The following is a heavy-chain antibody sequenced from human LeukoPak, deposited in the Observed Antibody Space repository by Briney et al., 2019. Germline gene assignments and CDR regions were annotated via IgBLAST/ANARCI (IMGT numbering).Heavy chain of an antibody. V-gene: IGHV3-74*01. CDR3: ARDSPNYCSGGSCYSGNYYGMDV. CDR1: GFTFSSYW. D-gene: IGHD2-15*01. J-gene: IGHJ6*02. CDR2: INSDGSST. Sequence: GGSLRPSCAASGFTFSSYWMHWVRQAPGKGLVWVSRINSDGSSTSYADSVKGRFTISRDNAKNTLYLQMNSLRAEDTAVYYCARDSPNYCSGGSCYSGNYYGMDVWGQGTTVTVSS.